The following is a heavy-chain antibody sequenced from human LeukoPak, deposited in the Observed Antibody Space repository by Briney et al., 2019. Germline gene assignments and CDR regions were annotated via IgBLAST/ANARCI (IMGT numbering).Heavy chain of an antibody. CDR2: IYYSGST. Sequence: PSETLSLTCSVSGDSISSSSPYWGWIRQPPGKGLEWIGSIYYSGSTYYNPSLKSRVTISVDTSKNQFSLKLSSVTAADTAVYYCARLMVRGSRLDYWGQGTLVTVSS. CDR3: ARLMVRGSRLDY. V-gene: IGHV4-39*07. D-gene: IGHD3-10*01. CDR1: GDSISSSSPY. J-gene: IGHJ4*02.